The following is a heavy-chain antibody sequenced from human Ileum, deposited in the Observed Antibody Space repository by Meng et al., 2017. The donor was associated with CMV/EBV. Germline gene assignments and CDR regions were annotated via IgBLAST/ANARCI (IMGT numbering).Heavy chain of an antibody. J-gene: IGHJ4*02. CDR3: ARVLPGSSSWSSTYYFDY. CDR2: ISAYNGNT. V-gene: IGHV1-18*01. D-gene: IGHD6-13*01. CDR1: GYTFTSFG. Sequence: ASVKVSCKASGYTFTSFGISWVRQAPGQGLEWMGWISAYNGNTNYAQKLQGRVTMTTDTSTSTAYMELRSLRSDDTAVYYCARVLPGSSSWSSTYYFDYWGQGTLVTVSS.